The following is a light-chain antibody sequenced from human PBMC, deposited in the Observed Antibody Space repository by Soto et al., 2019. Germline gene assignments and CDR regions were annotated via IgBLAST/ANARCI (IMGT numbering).Light chain of an antibody. CDR3: IQDYNYPRT. V-gene: IGKV1-6*01. CDR2: AAS. J-gene: IGKJ1*01. Sequence: IQMTQSPSTLSGSVGDRVTITCRASQTISSWLARYQQKPGKAPKLLIYAASSLQSGVQSRFSGSGSGTDFTLTIRSLQPEDFATYYCIQDYNYPRTFGQGTKVDIK. CDR1: QTISSW.